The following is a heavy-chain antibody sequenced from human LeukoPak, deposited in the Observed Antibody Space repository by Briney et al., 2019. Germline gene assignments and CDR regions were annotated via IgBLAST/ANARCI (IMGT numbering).Heavy chain of an antibody. V-gene: IGHV4-59*01. CDR3: ARTTDDCSRTSCYQYWFDP. D-gene: IGHD2-2*01. CDR1: GGSISSYY. Sequence: SETLSLTCTVSGGSISSYYWSWIRQPPGKGLEWIGYIYYSGSTNYNPSLKSRVTISVDTSKNQFSLKVNSVTAADTAVYYCARTTDDCSRTSCYQYWFDPWGQGTLVTASS. CDR2: IYYSGST. J-gene: IGHJ5*02.